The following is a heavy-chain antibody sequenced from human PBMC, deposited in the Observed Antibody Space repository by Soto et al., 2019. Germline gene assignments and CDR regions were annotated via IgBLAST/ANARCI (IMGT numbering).Heavy chain of an antibody. D-gene: IGHD4-4*01. J-gene: IGHJ5*02. CDR3: WSGNASDQLAP. Sequence: PVKFYCKACGYTFPRSSMNWVRQAPGQRLEWMGWINPDNGNTKSSQKFQDRVIITRDTSASTAYMDLSSMRSEDTALYYCWSGNASDQLAPRGQRTPVTVS. V-gene: IGHV1-3*01. CDR1: GYTFPRSS. CDR2: INPDNGNT.